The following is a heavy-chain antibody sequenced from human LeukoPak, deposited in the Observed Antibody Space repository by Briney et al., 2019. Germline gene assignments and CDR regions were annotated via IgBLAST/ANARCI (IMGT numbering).Heavy chain of an antibody. V-gene: IGHV4-4*08. Sequence: SETLSLTCTVSGDSISSYYWSWIRQPPGKGLEWIGRIYTSGSTNYNPSLKSRVTISVDTSKNQFSLKLSPVTAADTAVYYCARAPMPNYYYYYMDVWGKGTTVTVSS. D-gene: IGHD2-2*01. J-gene: IGHJ6*03. CDR3: ARAPMPNYYYYYMDV. CDR1: GDSISSYY. CDR2: IYTSGST.